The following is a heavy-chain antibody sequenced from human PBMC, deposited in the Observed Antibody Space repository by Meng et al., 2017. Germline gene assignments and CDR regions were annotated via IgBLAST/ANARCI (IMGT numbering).Heavy chain of an antibody. Sequence: LQQGGAGLLKPSGTLPPPCAVFGGSFSGYYWSWIRQPPGKGLEWIGEINHSGSTNYNPSLKSRVTISVDTSKNQFSLKLSSVTAADTAVYYCARGRYFDWLSYRYYFDYWGQGTLVTVSS. CDR3: ARGRYFDWLSYRYYFDY. J-gene: IGHJ4*02. CDR2: INHSGST. CDR1: GGSFSGYY. V-gene: IGHV4-34*01. D-gene: IGHD3-9*01.